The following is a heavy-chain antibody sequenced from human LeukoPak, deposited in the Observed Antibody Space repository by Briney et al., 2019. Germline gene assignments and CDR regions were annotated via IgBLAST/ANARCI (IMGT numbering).Heavy chain of an antibody. CDR1: GGSISSSSYY. Sequence: SETLSLTCTVSGGSISSSSYYWGWIRQPPGKGLEWIGNIYYSGSTYYNPSLKSRVTISVDTSKNQFSLKLSSVTAEDTAVYYCARDPYSGNYGAYYYYYMDVWGKGTTVTVSS. V-gene: IGHV4-39*02. J-gene: IGHJ6*03. CDR2: IYYSGST. CDR3: ARDPYSGNYGAYYYYYMDV. D-gene: IGHD1-26*01.